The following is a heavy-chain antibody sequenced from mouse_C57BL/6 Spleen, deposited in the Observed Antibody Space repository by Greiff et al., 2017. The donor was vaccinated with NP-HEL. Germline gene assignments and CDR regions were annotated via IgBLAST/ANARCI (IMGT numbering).Heavy chain of an antibody. CDR1: GYTFTSYW. D-gene: IGHD1-1*01. Sequence: QVQLQQPGAELVKPGASVKMSCKASGYTFTSYWITWVKQRPGQGLEWIGDIYPGSGSTNYNEKFKSKATLTVDTSSSTAYMQLSSLTSEDSAVYYCARRAHYYGSSYDYFDYWGQGTTLTVSS. J-gene: IGHJ2*01. V-gene: IGHV1-55*01. CDR2: IYPGSGST. CDR3: ARRAHYYGSSYDYFDY.